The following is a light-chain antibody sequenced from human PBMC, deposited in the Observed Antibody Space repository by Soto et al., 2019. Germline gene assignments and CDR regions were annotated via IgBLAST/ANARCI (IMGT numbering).Light chain of an antibody. Sequence: QSVLTQPASVSGSPGQSITISCNGTSSDIGGYNYVSWYQQHPGKAPKLMIYDVSNRPSGVSNRFSGSKSGNTASLTISGLQAEDEADYYCSSQAVSSTLVFGGGTKLTVL. V-gene: IGLV2-14*01. CDR1: SSDIGGYNY. J-gene: IGLJ2*01. CDR2: DVS. CDR3: SSQAVSSTLV.